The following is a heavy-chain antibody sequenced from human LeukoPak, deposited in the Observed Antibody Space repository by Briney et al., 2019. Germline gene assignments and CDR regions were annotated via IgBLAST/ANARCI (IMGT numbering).Heavy chain of an antibody. V-gene: IGHV4-34*01. CDR3: ARQTYSSGWYGFDH. CDR1: GGSFSGYY. J-gene: IGHJ4*02. CDR2: INHSGST. Sequence: SETLSLTCAVYGGSFSGYYWSWIRQPPGKGLEWIGEINHSGSTNYNPSLKSRVTISVDTSKNQFSLKLTSVTAADTAVYYCARQTYSSGWYGFDHWGQGTLVTVSS. D-gene: IGHD6-19*01.